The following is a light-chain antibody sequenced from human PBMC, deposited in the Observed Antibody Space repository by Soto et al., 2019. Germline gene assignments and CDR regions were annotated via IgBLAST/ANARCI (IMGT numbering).Light chain of an antibody. V-gene: IGKV3D-20*02. CDR1: QSVNNNY. CDR3: KQRSNWPIT. CDR2: GEY. Sequence: EIVMTQSRDTMSLSPGERYTTSGRTSQSVNNNYLAWYQQKPGQDNRILIYGEYSRATGIKDRFSGSGSGTDFTLTIRRIEPEDFAVYYCKQRSNWPITFG. J-gene: IGKJ5*01.